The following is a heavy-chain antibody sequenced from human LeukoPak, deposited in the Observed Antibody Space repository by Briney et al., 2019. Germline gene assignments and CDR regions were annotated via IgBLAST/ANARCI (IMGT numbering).Heavy chain of an antibody. CDR2: INPSGGST. V-gene: IGHV1-46*01. Sequence: ASVKVSCKASGYTFTSYYMHWVRQAPGQGLEWMGIINPSGGSTSYAQKFQGRVTMTRDTSTSTVYMELSSLRSEDTAVYYCAKFSLRVVGATTVDYWGQGTLVTVSS. CDR1: GYTFTSYY. CDR3: AKFSLRVVGATTVDY. J-gene: IGHJ4*02. D-gene: IGHD1-26*01.